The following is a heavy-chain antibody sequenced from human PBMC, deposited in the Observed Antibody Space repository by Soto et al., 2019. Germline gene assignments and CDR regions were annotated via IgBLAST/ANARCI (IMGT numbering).Heavy chain of an antibody. J-gene: IGHJ4*02. CDR2: ISGSGGSS. CDR1: GFRFRDYA. D-gene: IGHD6-13*01. V-gene: IGHV3-23*01. Sequence: GGSLRLSCAASGFRFRDYAMSWVRQAPGKGLEWVSGISGSGGSSYYADSVKGRFTISRDNSKNTLYLQMNSLTAEDTAVYYCARVTLHPMYSSTEGHFDYWGQGTLVTVS. CDR3: ARVTLHPMYSSTEGHFDY.